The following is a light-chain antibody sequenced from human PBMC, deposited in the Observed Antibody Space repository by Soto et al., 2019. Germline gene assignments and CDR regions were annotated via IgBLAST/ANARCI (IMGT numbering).Light chain of an antibody. Sequence: DIQMTQSPSTLSGSVGDRVTITCRASQTISSWLAWYQQKPGKAPKLLIYKASTLASGVPSRFSGSGSGTEFTLTISSLQPDDLATYYCQQYNSFPWTFGQGTKVDI. CDR2: KAS. CDR3: QQYNSFPWT. CDR1: QTISSW. V-gene: IGKV1-5*03. J-gene: IGKJ1*01.